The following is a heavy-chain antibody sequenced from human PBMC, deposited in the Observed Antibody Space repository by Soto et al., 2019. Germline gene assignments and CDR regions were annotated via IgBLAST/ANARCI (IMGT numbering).Heavy chain of an antibody. CDR2: ISSASSTI. J-gene: IGHJ2*01. Sequence: EVQLVESGGALVQPGGSLRLSCAASGFTFSSDSMNWVRQAPGKGLEWLSYISSASSTIYYADSVKGRFTISRENGKNSLYLQMDSLRDEDTAVYYCARDAVTMVRGVIVNWYFDLWGRCTLVTVSS. CDR1: GFTFSSDS. V-gene: IGHV3-48*02. D-gene: IGHD3-10*01. CDR3: ARDAVTMVRGVIVNWYFDL.